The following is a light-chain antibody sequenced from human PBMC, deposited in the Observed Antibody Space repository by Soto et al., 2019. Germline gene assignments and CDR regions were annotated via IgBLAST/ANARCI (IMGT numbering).Light chain of an antibody. CDR3: QQRSNWPLT. CDR1: QSVSSF. CDR2: DAS. V-gene: IGKV3-11*01. Sequence: EVVLTQSPGTLSLSPGERATLSCRASQSVSSFSAWYQQKPGQPPKLLIYDASNRATGIPARFSGSGSETDYTLTISSLDPEDFAVYYCQQRSNWPLTFGGGTKVEI. J-gene: IGKJ4*01.